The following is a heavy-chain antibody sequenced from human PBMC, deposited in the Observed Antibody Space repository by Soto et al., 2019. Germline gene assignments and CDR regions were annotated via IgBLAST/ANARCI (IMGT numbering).Heavy chain of an antibody. CDR1: GFIFSNYW. D-gene: IGHD1-1*01. CDR2: ISNDGSIT. V-gene: IGHV3-74*01. Sequence: GGSLRLSCAASGFIFSNYWMHWVRQTPGTGLVWVSRISNDGSITNYADSVKGRFTISRDNAKNTLYLQMNSLRAEDTAVYYCAKDLTWNQADYWGQGALVTVSS. J-gene: IGHJ4*02. CDR3: AKDLTWNQADY.